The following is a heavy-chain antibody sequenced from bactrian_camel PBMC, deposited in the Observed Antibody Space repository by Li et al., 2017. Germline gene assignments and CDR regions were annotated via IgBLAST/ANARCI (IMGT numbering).Heavy chain of an antibody. CDR2: FSPNAVT. Sequence: HVQLVESGGGSAQAGGSLRLSCAASGYANCLAWFRQAPGKERERVAGFSPNAVTDYADSVKGRFTISKDNAENTVHLQMNSLTPEDTAMYYCAAARVCSENGGTLSFLRYLDIWGHGTQVTVS. CDR1: GYANC. J-gene: IGHJ2*01. D-gene: IGHD7*01. CDR3: AAARVCSENGGTLSFLRYLDI. V-gene: IGHV3S53*01.